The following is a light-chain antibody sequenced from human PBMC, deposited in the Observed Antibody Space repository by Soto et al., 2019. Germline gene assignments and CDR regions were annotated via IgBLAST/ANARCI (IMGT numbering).Light chain of an antibody. CDR1: SSNIGAGCE. CDR3: QSYDSSLSASYV. V-gene: IGLV1-40*01. Sequence: QSVLTQPASVSGAPGQRVTISCTGCSSNIGAGCEVHWYQHLPGKAPKLLIYGNTNRPSGVPDRFSGSKSGTSASLAITGLQAEDEADYYCQSYDSSLSASYVFGGATKVNVL. CDR2: GNT. J-gene: IGLJ1*01.